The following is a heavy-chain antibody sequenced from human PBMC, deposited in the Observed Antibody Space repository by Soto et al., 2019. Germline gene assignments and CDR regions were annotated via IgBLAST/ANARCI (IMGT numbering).Heavy chain of an antibody. V-gene: IGHV1-18*01. CDR2: ISAYNGNT. D-gene: IGHD3-22*01. J-gene: IGHJ4*02. CDR1: GYAFTSYG. Sequence: ASVKVSWKAAGYAFTSYGISWVRQAPGQGLEWMGWISAYNGNTNYAQKLQGRVTISADKSINTAYLQWSSLQASDTAMYYCVRLGVGGYYYVPYWGQGTLVTVSS. CDR3: VRLGVGGYYYVPY.